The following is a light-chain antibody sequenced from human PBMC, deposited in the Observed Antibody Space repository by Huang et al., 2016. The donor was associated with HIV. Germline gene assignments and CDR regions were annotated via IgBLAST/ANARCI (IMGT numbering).Light chain of an antibody. CDR3: QQYDNWPPWT. J-gene: IGKJ1*01. CDR1: QRISSN. Sequence: EIVMTQSPATLSVSPGARATLSCRASQRISSNLAWYQQKPGQAPRLIIYGASTRATGIPARFSGSGSGTEFTLTISSLQSEDFAVYYCQQYDNWPPWTFGQGTKVEIK. V-gene: IGKV3-15*01. CDR2: GAS.